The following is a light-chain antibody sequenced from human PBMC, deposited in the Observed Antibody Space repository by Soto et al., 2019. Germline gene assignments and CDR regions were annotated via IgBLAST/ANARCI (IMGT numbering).Light chain of an antibody. J-gene: IGKJ1*01. Sequence: EIVMTQSPATLSVSPGERATLSCRASQSVSSNLAWYQQKPGQAPRLLMYGASTRAPGIPDRFSGSGSGTEVTLTISSLQSEDFAVYYCQQHNNWPPWTFGQGTKVEIK. CDR1: QSVSSN. CDR3: QQHNNWPPWT. CDR2: GAS. V-gene: IGKV3-15*01.